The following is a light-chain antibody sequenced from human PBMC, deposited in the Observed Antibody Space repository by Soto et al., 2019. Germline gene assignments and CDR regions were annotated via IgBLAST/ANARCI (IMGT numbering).Light chain of an antibody. CDR1: SSNIGGNS. CDR3: GSWDSNLSAYV. Sequence: QCVLTQPPSVSAAPGQKVTISCSGSSSNIGGNSVSWYQQLPGTAPKLLIYDDNKRPSGIPDRFSGSKSGTSATLGITGFQTGDEADYYCGSWDSNLSAYVFGTETKVTV. CDR2: DDN. J-gene: IGLJ1*01. V-gene: IGLV1-51*01.